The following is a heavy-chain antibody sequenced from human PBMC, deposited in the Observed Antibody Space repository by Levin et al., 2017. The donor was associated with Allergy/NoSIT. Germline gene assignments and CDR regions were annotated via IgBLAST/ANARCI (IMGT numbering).Heavy chain of an antibody. CDR3: AKNPKPYSSSAGKIFDY. J-gene: IGHJ4*02. CDR2: ISGSGGST. CDR1: GFTFSSYA. V-gene: IGHV3-23*01. D-gene: IGHD6-13*01. Sequence: GGSLRLSCAASGFTFSSYAMSWVRQAPGKGLEWVSAISGSGGSTYYADSVKGRFTISRDNSKNTLYLQMSSLRAEDSAVYYCAKNPKPYSSSAGKIFDYWGQGTLVTVSS.